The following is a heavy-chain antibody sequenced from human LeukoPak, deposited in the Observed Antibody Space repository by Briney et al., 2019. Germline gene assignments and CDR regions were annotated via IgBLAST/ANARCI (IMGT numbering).Heavy chain of an antibody. CDR2: IYTSGST. V-gene: IGHV4-61*02. CDR3: ARGDDYGDYPDY. J-gene: IGHJ4*02. Sequence: SETLSLTCTVSGGSISSGSYYWSWIRQPAGKGLEWIGRIYTSGSTNYNPSLKSRVTISVDTSKNQFSLKLSSVTAADTAVYYCARGDDYGDYPDYWGQGTLVTVSS. D-gene: IGHD4-17*01. CDR1: GGSISSGSYY.